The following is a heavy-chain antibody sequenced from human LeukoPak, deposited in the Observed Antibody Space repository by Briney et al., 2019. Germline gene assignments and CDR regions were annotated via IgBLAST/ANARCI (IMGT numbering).Heavy chain of an antibody. D-gene: IGHD2-2*01. CDR1: GFTFSDYN. J-gene: IGHJ4*02. V-gene: IGHV3-11*04. CDR3: ARADCSSTSCYELDY. Sequence: GGSLRLSCAGSGFTFSDYNMSWIRHAPAQGLERVSYISSSDTTIYYADSVKGRFTISRDNAQNSLYLQMNTLRADDTAVYYRARADCSSTSCYELDYWGQGTLVTVSS. CDR2: ISSSDTTI.